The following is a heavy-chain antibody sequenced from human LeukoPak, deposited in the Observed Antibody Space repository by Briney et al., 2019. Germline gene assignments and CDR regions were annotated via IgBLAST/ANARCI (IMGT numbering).Heavy chain of an antibody. CDR3: ARYSGPSNWFDP. V-gene: IGHV4-59*01. D-gene: IGHD1-26*01. Sequence: SENLSFTCTVSGGSISNYYWSWLRQPPGKGLEWVGYIYYSGSANYNPSLKSRVTISVATSKIQFSLKLTSVTAADTAVYYCARYSGPSNWFDPWGQGTLVTVSS. CDR1: GGSISNYY. J-gene: IGHJ5*02. CDR2: IYYSGSA.